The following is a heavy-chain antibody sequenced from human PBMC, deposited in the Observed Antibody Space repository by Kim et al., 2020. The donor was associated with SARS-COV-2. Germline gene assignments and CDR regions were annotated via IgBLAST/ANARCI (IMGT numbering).Heavy chain of an antibody. CDR3: ARLATVVPGLAY. J-gene: IGHJ4*01. V-gene: IGHV3-72*01. CDR2: TRNKSNSYTT. D-gene: IGHD4-17*01. Sequence: GGSLRLSCAASGFTFSDHYMDWVRQAPGKGLEWVGRTRNKSNSYTTEYAASAKGRFTILRAESKNSLYLQMNSLKTEDTAVYYCARLATVVPGLAYW. CDR1: GFTFSDHY.